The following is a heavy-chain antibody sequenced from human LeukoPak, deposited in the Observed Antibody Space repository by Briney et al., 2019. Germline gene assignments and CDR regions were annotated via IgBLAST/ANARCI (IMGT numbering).Heavy chain of an antibody. CDR1: GYTFTTYN. Sequence: GASVKVSCKASGYTFTTYNINWVRQAPGQGLEWMGGIIPIFGTANYAQKFQGRVTITADESTSTAYMELSSLRSEDTAVYYCARATEISSAFDIWGQGTMVTVSS. V-gene: IGHV1-69*13. D-gene: IGHD4-17*01. J-gene: IGHJ3*02. CDR3: ARATEISSAFDI. CDR2: IIPIFGTA.